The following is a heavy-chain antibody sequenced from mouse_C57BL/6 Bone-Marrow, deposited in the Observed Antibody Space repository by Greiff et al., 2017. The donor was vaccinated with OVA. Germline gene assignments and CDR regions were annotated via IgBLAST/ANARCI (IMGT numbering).Heavy chain of an antibody. D-gene: IGHD1-1*01. CDR3: ARDYGSSSDY. V-gene: IGHV5-17*01. CDR1: GFTFSDYG. CDR2: ISSGSSTI. Sequence: EVKLMESGGGLVKPGGSLKLSCAASGFTFSDYGMHWVRQAPEKGLEWVAYISSGSSTIYYADTVKGRFTISRDNAKNTLFLQMTSLRSEDTAMYYCARDYGSSSDYWGQGTTLTVSS. J-gene: IGHJ2*01.